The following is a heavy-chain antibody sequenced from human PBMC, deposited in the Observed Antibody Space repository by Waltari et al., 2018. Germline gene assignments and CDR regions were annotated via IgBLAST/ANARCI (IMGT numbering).Heavy chain of an antibody. CDR2: IKEDGTEE. Sequence: EVQLVASGGGLVQPGGSLRLSCTASGFTFVTYWMSWVRQAPGKGVQWVAYIKEDGTEESYLDSLKGRFTISRDDAKNSLHLQMNSLRVEDTAIDYCARVSKGIHFDYWGQGTVVTVSS. V-gene: IGHV3-7*04. J-gene: IGHJ4*02. CDR1: GFTFVTYW. CDR3: ARVSKGIHFDY.